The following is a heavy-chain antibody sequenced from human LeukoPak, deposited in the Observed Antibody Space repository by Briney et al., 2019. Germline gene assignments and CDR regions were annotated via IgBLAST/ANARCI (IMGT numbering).Heavy chain of an antibody. J-gene: IGHJ3*02. CDR3: ARDLNYGGNWDVFDI. D-gene: IGHD4-23*01. V-gene: IGHV3-53*01. CDR2: IYSGTNT. Sequence: GGSLRLSCAASGFTVSSNYMSWVRQAPGKGLEWVSVIYSGTNTYYADSVKGRFTISRDSSENTLYLRMNSLRAEDTAVYYCARDLNYGGNWDVFDIWGQGTMVSVSS. CDR1: GFTVSSNY.